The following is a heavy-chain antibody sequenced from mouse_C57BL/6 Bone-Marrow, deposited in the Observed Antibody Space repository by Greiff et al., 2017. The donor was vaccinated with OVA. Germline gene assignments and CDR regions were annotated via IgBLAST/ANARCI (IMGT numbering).Heavy chain of an antibody. CDR3: ARPLYGNYVDCDY. J-gene: IGHJ2*01. D-gene: IGHD2-1*01. CDR2: IYPGSGST. CDR1: GYTFTSYW. Sequence: QVQLQQPGAELVKPGASVKMSCTASGYTFTSYWITWVKQRPGPGLAWIGDIYPGSGSTNYNEKFKSQATLTVDTATSTAYMKRSSLTSEDAAVYYCARPLYGNYVDCDYWGQGTTLTVSA. V-gene: IGHV1-55*01.